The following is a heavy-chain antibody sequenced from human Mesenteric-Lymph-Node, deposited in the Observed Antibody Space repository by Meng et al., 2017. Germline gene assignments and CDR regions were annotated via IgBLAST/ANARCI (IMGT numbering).Heavy chain of an antibody. CDR2: IIPVLGIA. CDR3: ARILRVVAATRSYYYYYGMDV. D-gene: IGHD2-15*01. Sequence: SVKVSCKASGGTFSSYTISWVRQAPGQGLEWMGRIIPVLGIANYAQKFQGRVTITADKSTSTAYMELSSLRSEDTAVYYCARILRVVAATRSYYYYYGMDVWGQGTTVTVSS. V-gene: IGHV1-69*02. J-gene: IGHJ6*02. CDR1: GGTFSSYT.